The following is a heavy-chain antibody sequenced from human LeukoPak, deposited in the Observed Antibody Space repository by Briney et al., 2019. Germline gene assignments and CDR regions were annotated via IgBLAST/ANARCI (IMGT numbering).Heavy chain of an antibody. CDR3: TREEKRLLVYYYYGMDV. D-gene: IGHD2-21*01. J-gene: IGHJ6*02. V-gene: IGHV3-30*03. Sequence: GGSLRLSCAASGFTFSSYGMHWVRQAPGKGLEWVAVISYDGSNKYYADSVKGRFTISRDNSKNTLYLQMNSLRAEDTAVYCGTREEKRLLVYYYYGMDVWGQGTTVTVSS. CDR1: GFTFSSYG. CDR2: ISYDGSNK.